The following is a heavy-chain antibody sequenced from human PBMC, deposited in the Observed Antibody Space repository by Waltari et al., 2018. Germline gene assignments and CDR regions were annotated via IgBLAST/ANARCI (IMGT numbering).Heavy chain of an antibody. CDR2: SIPIYGRP. CDR1: GGSFGTYA. D-gene: IGHD1-26*01. Sequence: QVQLVQSGAEVRKPGSSVKVSCEASGGSFGTYANTWVRQAPGQGLEWVAGSIPIYGRPNYGHKFQGRVNVAADELTRTAYMELSSLRSDDTAIYYCAKRIVGGPFDVWAQGTMVIVSS. J-gene: IGHJ3*01. CDR3: AKRIVGGPFDV. V-gene: IGHV1-69*12.